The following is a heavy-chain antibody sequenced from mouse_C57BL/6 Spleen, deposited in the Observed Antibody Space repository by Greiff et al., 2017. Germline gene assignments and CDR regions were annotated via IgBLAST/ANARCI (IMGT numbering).Heavy chain of an antibody. CDR1: GFTFSDYG. CDR2: IGNLAYSI. CDR3: ARQAHYYGSTHYAMDY. Sequence: EVMLVESGGGLVQPGGSLKLSCAASGFTFSDYGMAWVRQAPRKGPEWVAFIGNLAYSIYYADTVTGRFTISRENAKNTLYLEMSSLRSEDTAMYYCARQAHYYGSTHYAMDYWGQGTSVTVSS. D-gene: IGHD1-1*01. J-gene: IGHJ4*01. V-gene: IGHV5-15*04.